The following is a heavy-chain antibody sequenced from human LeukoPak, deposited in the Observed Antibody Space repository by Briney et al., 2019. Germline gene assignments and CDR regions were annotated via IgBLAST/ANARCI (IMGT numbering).Heavy chain of an antibody. V-gene: IGHV7-4-1*02. Sequence: ASVKVSCKASGYTFTSYAMNWVREAPGQGLEWMGWINTNTGNPTYAQGLTGRFVFSLDTSVSTAYLQISSLKAEDTAVYYCAFGSGSYRHNWFDPWGQGTLVTVSS. CDR2: INTNTGNP. J-gene: IGHJ5*02. CDR1: GYTFTSYA. CDR3: AFGSGSYRHNWFDP. D-gene: IGHD3-10*01.